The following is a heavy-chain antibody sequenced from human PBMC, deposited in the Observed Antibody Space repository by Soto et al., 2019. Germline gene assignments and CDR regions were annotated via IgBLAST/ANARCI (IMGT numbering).Heavy chain of an antibody. D-gene: IGHD5-12*01. CDR1: GFTFSGYS. CDR3: ARVCGYSGYVLYYYYGMDV. CDR2: ISSSSSYI. Sequence: PGGSLRLSCAASGFTFSGYSMNWVRQAPGKGLEWVSSISSSSSYIYYADSVKGRFTISRDNAKNSLYLQMNSLRADDTAVYYGARVCGYSGYVLYYYYGMDVWGQGTTVTVSS. V-gene: IGHV3-21*01. J-gene: IGHJ6*02.